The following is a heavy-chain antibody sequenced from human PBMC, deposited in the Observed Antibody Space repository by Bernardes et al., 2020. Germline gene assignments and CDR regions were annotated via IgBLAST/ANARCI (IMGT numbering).Heavy chain of an antibody. D-gene: IGHD3-22*01. CDR3: ARRDYYDGDGYGY. CDR2: IYPIDSEI. CDR1: GDNFATYW. J-gene: IGHJ4*02. V-gene: IGHV5-51*01. Sequence: GESLKISCQGSGDNFATYWIGWVRQMPGQGLEWMGMIYPIDSEIRYSPSFQGQVTISADASIGTAYLQWSSLKASDTAMYYCARRDYYDGDGYGYWGQGTLVTVSS.